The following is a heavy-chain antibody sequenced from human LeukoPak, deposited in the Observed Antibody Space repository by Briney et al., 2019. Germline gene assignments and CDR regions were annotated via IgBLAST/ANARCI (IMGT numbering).Heavy chain of an antibody. CDR1: GGSISSGSYY. CDR3: ARDSYCSSTSCYAYYYYMDV. V-gene: IGHV4-61*02. Sequence: PSQTLSLTCTVSGGSISSGSYYWSWIRQPAGKGLEWIGRIYTSGSTNYNPSLKSRVTISVDTSKNQLSLKLSSVTAADTAVYYCARDSYCSSTSCYAYYYYMDVWAKGPRSPSP. J-gene: IGHJ6*03. CDR2: IYTSGST. D-gene: IGHD2-2*01.